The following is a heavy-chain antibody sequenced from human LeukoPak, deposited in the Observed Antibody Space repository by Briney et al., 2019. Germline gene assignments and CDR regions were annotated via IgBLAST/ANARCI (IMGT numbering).Heavy chain of an antibody. CDR1: GFTFSSYS. Sequence: PGGSLRLSCVASGFTFSSYSMNWVRQAPGKGLDWVSSITSRSSYMYYADSVKGRFTISRDNAKNSLYLQMNSLRAEDTAVYYCAKAGRSSGWYWFGYWGQGALVTVSS. CDR2: ITSRSSYM. CDR3: AKAGRSSGWYWFGY. J-gene: IGHJ4*02. V-gene: IGHV3-21*01. D-gene: IGHD6-19*01.